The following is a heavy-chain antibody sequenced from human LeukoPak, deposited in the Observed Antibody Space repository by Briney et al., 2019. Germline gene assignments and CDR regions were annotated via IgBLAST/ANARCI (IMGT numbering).Heavy chain of an antibody. CDR2: IIPIFGTA. CDR3: AREGSSAPYDAFDI. V-gene: IGHV1-69*05. CDR1: GGTFTSYA. J-gene: IGHJ3*02. D-gene: IGHD6-6*01. Sequence: SVTVSFKASGGTFTSYAISWVRQAPGQGREWMGGIIPIFGTANCAQKFQGRVTITTDESTSTAYMELSSLRSEDTAVYYCAREGSSAPYDAFDIWGQGTMVTVSS.